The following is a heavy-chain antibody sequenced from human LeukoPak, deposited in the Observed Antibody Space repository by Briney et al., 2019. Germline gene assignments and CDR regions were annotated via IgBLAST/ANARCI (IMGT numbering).Heavy chain of an antibody. Sequence: ASVKVSCKASGYTFTGCYMHWVRQAPGQGLEWMGWINPNSGGTNYAQKFQGRVTMTRDTSISTAYMELSRLRSDDTAVYYCAREKYYYGSGSYYCFDPWGQGTLVTVSS. CDR1: GYTFTGCY. CDR2: INPNSGGT. D-gene: IGHD3-10*01. V-gene: IGHV1-2*02. CDR3: AREKYYYGSGSYYCFDP. J-gene: IGHJ5*02.